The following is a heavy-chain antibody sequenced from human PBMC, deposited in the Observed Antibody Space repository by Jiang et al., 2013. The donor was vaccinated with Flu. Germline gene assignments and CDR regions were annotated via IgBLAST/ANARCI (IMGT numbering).Heavy chain of an antibody. CDR1: GYTFTGYY. CDR2: INPNSGGT. CDR3: ARGPPGDFWFYMLAY. V-gene: IGHV1-2*04. J-gene: IGHJ4*02. Sequence: SVKVSCKASGYTFTGYYMHWVRQAPGQGLEWMGWINPNSGGTNYAQKFQGWVTMTRDTSISTAYMELSRLRSDDTAVYYCARGPPGDFWFYMLAYWGQGTLVTVSS. D-gene: IGHD3-3*01.